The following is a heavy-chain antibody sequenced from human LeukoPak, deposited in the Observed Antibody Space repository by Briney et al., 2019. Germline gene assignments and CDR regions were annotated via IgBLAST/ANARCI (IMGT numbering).Heavy chain of an antibody. CDR3: AKPLSAASGTDFDY. CDR1: GFTFSSYG. CDR2: IWYDGSNK. J-gene: IGHJ4*02. Sequence: GGSLRLSCAASGFTFSSYGMHWVRQAPGKGLEWVAVIWYDGSNKYYADSVKGRFTISRDNSKNTLYLQMNSLRAEDTAVYYCAKPLSAASGTDFDYWGQGTLVTVSS. D-gene: IGHD6-13*01. V-gene: IGHV3-33*06.